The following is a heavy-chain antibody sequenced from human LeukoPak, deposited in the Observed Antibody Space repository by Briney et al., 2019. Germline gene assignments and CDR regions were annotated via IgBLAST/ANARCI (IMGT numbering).Heavy chain of an antibody. J-gene: IGHJ6*03. CDR1: GYTFTGYY. D-gene: IGHD4-11*01. Sequence: ASVKVSCKASGYTFTGYYMHWVRQAPGQGLEWMGWINPNSGGTNYAQKFQGRVTMTRDTSISTAYMELSRLRSDDTAVYYCARHTVTTSYYYYMDVWGKGTTVTVSS. CDR2: INPNSGGT. CDR3: ARHTVTTSYYYYMDV. V-gene: IGHV1-2*02.